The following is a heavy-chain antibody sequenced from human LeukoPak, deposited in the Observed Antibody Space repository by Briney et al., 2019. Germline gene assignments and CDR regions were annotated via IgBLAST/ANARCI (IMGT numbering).Heavy chain of an antibody. J-gene: IGHJ4*02. Sequence: SQTLSLTCTVSGGSISSGSYYWSWIRQPAGKGLEWIGRIYTSGSTNYNPSLKSRVTISVDTSKNQFSLKLSSVTAADTAVYCCARGPRGEYYFDYWGQGTLVTVSS. CDR2: IYTSGST. CDR3: ARGPRGEYYFDY. CDR1: GGSISSGSYY. V-gene: IGHV4-61*02. D-gene: IGHD3-10*01.